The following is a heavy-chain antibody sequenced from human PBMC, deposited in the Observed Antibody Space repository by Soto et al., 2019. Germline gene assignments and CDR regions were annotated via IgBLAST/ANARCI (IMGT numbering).Heavy chain of an antibody. CDR1: GYTFTSYD. Sequence: ASVKVSCKASGYTFTSYDINWVRQATGQGLEWMGWMNPNSGNTGYAQKFQGRVTMTRNTSISTAYMELSSLRSEDTAVYYCARPISTMNDAXDIWGQGTMVTVSS. V-gene: IGHV1-8*01. CDR2: MNPNSGNT. J-gene: IGHJ3*02. CDR3: ARPISTMNDAXDI. D-gene: IGHD3-22*01.